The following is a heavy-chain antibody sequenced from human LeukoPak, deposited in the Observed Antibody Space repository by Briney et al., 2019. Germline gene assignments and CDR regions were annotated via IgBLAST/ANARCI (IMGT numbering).Heavy chain of an antibody. Sequence: GGSLRLSCAASGFTFSSYAMHWVRQAPGNGLEWVAVISYDGSNKYYADSVKGRFTISRDNSKNTLYLQMNSLRAEDTAVYYCARDARYCSGGSCYAAPGAFDIWGQGTMVTVSS. J-gene: IGHJ3*02. V-gene: IGHV3-30-3*01. D-gene: IGHD2-15*01. CDR1: GFTFSSYA. CDR3: ARDARYCSGGSCYAAPGAFDI. CDR2: ISYDGSNK.